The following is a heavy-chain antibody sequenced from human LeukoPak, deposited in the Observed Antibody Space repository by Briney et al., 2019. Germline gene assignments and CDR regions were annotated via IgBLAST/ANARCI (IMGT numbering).Heavy chain of an antibody. D-gene: IGHD3-10*01. CDR2: ITGGGFSS. Sequence: PGGSLRLSCAASGFTFSNSAMTWVRQAPGKGLEWVSSITGGGFSSYYSDSVKGRFTISRDNSKNTLYLQMNSLRAEDTAVYYCALTVYGSGSYWDYWGQGTLVTVSS. J-gene: IGHJ4*02. CDR1: GFTFSNSA. V-gene: IGHV3-23*01. CDR3: ALTVYGSGSYWDY.